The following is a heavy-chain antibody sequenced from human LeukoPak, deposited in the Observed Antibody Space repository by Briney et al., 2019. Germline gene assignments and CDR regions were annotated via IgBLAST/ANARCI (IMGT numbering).Heavy chain of an antibody. Sequence: SETLSLTCTVSGGSSSSYYWSWIRQPAGKGLEWIGRIYTSGSTNYNPSLKSRVTMSVDTSKNQFSLKLSSVTAADTAVYYCARVIVGATLPEGYYFDYWGQGTLVTVSS. CDR1: GGSSSSYY. D-gene: IGHD1-26*01. J-gene: IGHJ4*02. CDR2: IYTSGST. V-gene: IGHV4-4*07. CDR3: ARVIVGATLPEGYYFDY.